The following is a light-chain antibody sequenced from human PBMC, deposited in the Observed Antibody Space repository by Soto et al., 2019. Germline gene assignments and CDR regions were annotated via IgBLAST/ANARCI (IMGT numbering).Light chain of an antibody. CDR3: VAWDDSLNAYV. J-gene: IGLJ1*01. V-gene: IGLV1-44*01. CDR1: SSNIGSNT. Sequence: QPVLTQPPSASTTPGQRVTISCSGSSSNIGSNTVNWYQHLPGTAPKLIIYFNDQRPSGVPARFSASKSATSASLAISGLQSDDEADYYCVAWDDSLNAYVFGTGTKLTVL. CDR2: FND.